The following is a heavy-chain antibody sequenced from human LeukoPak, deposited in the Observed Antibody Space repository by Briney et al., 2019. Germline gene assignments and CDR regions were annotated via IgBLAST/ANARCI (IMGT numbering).Heavy chain of an antibody. D-gene: IGHD2-21*01. CDR3: AKDRAYGQFLWGNDY. J-gene: IGHJ4*02. V-gene: IGHV3-30*02. CDR2: IRNDGSDK. CDR1: GFTFDDCC. Sequence: PGGSLRLSCTASGFTFDDCCMHWVRLAPGKGLEWVAFIRNDGSDKYYAVPVKGRFTISRDNSKNTLYLQMNSLRAEDTALYYCAKDRAYGQFLWGNDYWGQGTLVTVSS.